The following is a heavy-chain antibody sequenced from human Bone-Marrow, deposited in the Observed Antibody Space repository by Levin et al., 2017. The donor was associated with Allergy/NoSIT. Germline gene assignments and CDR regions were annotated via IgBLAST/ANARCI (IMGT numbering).Heavy chain of an antibody. Sequence: SETLSLTCAVYGGSFSGYYWSWIRQPPGKGLEWIGEINHSGSTNYNPSLKSRVTISVDTSKNQFSLKLSSVTAADTAVYYCARGLWLLWIAFDIWGQGTMVTVSS. J-gene: IGHJ3*02. V-gene: IGHV4-34*01. CDR3: ARGLWLLWIAFDI. D-gene: IGHD3-10*01. CDR1: GGSFSGYY. CDR2: INHSGST.